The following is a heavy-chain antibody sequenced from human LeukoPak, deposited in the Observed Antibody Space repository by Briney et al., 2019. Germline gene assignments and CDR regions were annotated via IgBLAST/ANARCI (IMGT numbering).Heavy chain of an antibody. CDR1: GGPFSDHY. CDR2: IHYSGGS. Sequence: SETLSLTCADYGGPFSDHYWSWIRQPPGMGLEWIGQIHYSGGSTYNPSLKSRVTISVDTSKSQFSLKVTSVTAADTAVYYCARHQGYTHGYWGQGTLVTV. J-gene: IGHJ4*02. V-gene: IGHV4-34*01. D-gene: IGHD5-18*01. CDR3: ARHQGYTHGY.